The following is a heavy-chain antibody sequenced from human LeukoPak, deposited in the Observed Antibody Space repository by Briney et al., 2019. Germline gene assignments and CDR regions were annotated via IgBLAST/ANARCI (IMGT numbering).Heavy chain of an antibody. D-gene: IGHD1-26*01. CDR3: SVGAAYYFDY. V-gene: IGHV1-2*02. CDR1: GYTFTGYY. J-gene: IGHJ4*02. Sequence: ASVKVSCKASGYTFTGYYMHWVRQAPGQGLEWMGWINPNSTFTKYAQKFQGRVTMTRDTSISTAYMELSRLRSEDTAVYYCSVGAAYYFDYWGQGTLVTVSS. CDR2: INPNSTFT.